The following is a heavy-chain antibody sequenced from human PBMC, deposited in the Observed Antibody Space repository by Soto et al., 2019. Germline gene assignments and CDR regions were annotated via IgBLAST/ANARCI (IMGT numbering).Heavy chain of an antibody. J-gene: IGHJ5*02. D-gene: IGHD1-1*01. V-gene: IGHV1-2*02. CDR2: INPNNGAP. CDR1: RYIFTAYF. CDR3: ASHDPGARFDP. Sequence: QVQLVQSGAEVKKPGASVKVSCKAPRYIFTAYFMHWVRQAPGQGLEWMGWINPNNGAPHYGLSFQGRVTMARDTSISTAYMELSSLRSDDTAVYYCASHDPGARFDPWGQGTLVIVSS.